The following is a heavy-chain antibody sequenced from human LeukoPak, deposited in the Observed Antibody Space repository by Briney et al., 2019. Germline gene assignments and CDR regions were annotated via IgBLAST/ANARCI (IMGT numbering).Heavy chain of an antibody. CDR2: MYYSGTT. CDR3: ARDQRVATTSSKSWFDP. CDR1: GGSISSSSYY. D-gene: IGHD4-11*01. J-gene: IGHJ5*02. Sequence: SETLSLTCTVYGGSISSSSYYWGWIRQPPGKGLEWIGSMYYSGTTYYNPSLKSRVTISVDTSKNQFSLKLSSVTAADTAVYYCARDQRVATTSSKSWFDPWGQGTLVTVSS. V-gene: IGHV4-39*07.